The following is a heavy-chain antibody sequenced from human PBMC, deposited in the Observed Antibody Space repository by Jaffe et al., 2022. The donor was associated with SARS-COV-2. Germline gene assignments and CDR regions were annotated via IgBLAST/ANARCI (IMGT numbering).Heavy chain of an antibody. J-gene: IGHJ4*02. CDR1: GFTFNRYS. D-gene: IGHD2-2*01. Sequence: QVQLVESGGGVVQPGRSLRLSCAASGFTFNRYSMHWVRQAPGKGLEWVAVISFDGSEKYYADSVKGRFTISRDNSKNTLSLQMNSLRAEDTAVLYCARAPGYCGSTRCYGRGNYLDYWGQGTPVTVSS. CDR3: ARAPGYCGSTRCYGRGNYLDY. CDR2: ISFDGSEK. V-gene: IGHV3-30*04.